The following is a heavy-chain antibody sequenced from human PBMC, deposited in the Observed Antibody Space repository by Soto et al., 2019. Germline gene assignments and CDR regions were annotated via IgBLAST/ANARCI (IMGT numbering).Heavy chain of an antibody. CDR3: AREYYGVLTGYYNDF. V-gene: IGHV3-74*01. CDR1: GFSFRSYW. CDR2: ISSDGRTT. J-gene: IGHJ4*02. D-gene: IGHD3-9*01. Sequence: VQLVESGGDLVQSGGSLGLSCAASGFSFRSYWMHWVRQAPGKGLVWVARISSDGRTTTYADSASGRFIISRDNDANILYLQMSSLRAEDTAVYYCAREYYGVLTGYYNDFWGQGTLVTVSS.